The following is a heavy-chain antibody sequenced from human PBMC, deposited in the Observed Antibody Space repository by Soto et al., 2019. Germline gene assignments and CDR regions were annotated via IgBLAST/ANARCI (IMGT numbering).Heavy chain of an antibody. CDR3: ATRPPKDIVVVVASNRRHYYYMDV. D-gene: IGHD2-15*01. CDR2: ISGSGGST. V-gene: IGHV3-23*01. J-gene: IGHJ6*03. CDR1: GFTFSSYA. Sequence: VQLLESGGGLVQPGGSLRLSCAASGFTFSSYAMSWVRQAPGKGLEWVSAISGSGGSTYYADSAKGRFTISRDTSKNTQYLQMNSLRAEDTAVYYCATRPPKDIVVVVASNRRHYYYMDVRGKGTTVTVSS.